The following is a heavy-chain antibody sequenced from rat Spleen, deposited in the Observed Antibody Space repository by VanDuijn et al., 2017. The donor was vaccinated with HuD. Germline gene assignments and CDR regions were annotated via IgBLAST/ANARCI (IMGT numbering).Heavy chain of an antibody. CDR3: ARAGYLRDWYFDF. V-gene: IGHV5-29*01. J-gene: IGHJ1*01. D-gene: IGHD2-2*01. Sequence: EVQLVESGGGLVQPGRSLKLSCAASGFTFSDYGVAWVRQAPTTGLEWVATISYDGSTTYYRDSVKGRFTISRDDAKSTLYLQMDSLRSEDTATYYCARAGYLRDWYFDFWGPGTMVTVSS. CDR2: ISYDGSTT. CDR1: GFTFSDYG.